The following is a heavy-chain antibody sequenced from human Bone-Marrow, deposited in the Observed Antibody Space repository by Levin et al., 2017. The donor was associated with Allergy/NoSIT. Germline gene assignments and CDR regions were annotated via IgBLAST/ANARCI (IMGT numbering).Heavy chain of an antibody. CDR3: ARVLVQYDFWSGYYYAEYFQH. CDR2: IYHSGST. J-gene: IGHJ1*01. Sequence: SETLSLTCAVSGYSISSGYYWGWIRQPPGKGLEWIGSIYHSGSTYYNPSLKSRVTISVDTSKNQFSLKLSSVTAADTAVYYCARVLVQYDFWSGYYYAEYFQHWGQGTLVTVSS. V-gene: IGHV4-38-2*01. D-gene: IGHD3-3*01. CDR1: GYSISSGYY.